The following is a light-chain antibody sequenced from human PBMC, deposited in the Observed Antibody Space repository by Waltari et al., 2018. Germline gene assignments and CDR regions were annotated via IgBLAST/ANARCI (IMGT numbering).Light chain of an antibody. Sequence: SCRASQSVSRTLAWYQQKPGQAPSRLIYAASTRATGIPDRFSGSGSGTDFSLTISRLEPEDFAVYYCQHYVRLPATFGQGTKVEIK. V-gene: IGKV3-20*01. J-gene: IGKJ1*01. CDR1: QSVSRT. CDR3: QHYVRLPAT. CDR2: AAS.